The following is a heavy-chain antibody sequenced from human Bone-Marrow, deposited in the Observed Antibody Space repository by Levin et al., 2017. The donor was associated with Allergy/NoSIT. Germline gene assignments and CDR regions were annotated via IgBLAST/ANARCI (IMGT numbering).Heavy chain of an antibody. D-gene: IGHD6-19*01. CDR2: INWNGGTT. Sequence: PGESLKISCAASGLTFDDYGMTWVRQAPGKGLEWVSGINWNGGTTDYTDSVKGRFTISRDSTKNSLYLQMNSLRVDDTALYYCATLASVSGTDYWGHGTLVTVSS. J-gene: IGHJ4*01. V-gene: IGHV3-20*04. CDR3: ATLASVSGTDY. CDR1: GLTFDDYG.